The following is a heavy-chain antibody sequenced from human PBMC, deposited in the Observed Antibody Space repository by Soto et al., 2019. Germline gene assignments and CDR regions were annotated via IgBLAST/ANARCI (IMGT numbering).Heavy chain of an antibody. CDR2: INPSGGST. V-gene: IGHV1-46*01. Sequence: VKVSCKASGYTFTGSYMHWVRQAPGQGLEWMGIINPSGGSTSYAQKFQGRVTMTRDTSTSTVYMELSSLRSEDTAVYYCARRARVRDWFDPWGQGTLVTVSS. CDR1: GYTFTGSY. J-gene: IGHJ5*02. CDR3: ARRARVRDWFDP.